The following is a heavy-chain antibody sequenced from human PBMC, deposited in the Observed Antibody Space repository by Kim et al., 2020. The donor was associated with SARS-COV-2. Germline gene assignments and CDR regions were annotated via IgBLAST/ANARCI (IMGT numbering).Heavy chain of an antibody. CDR3: ARGLGRTTSFYFES. CDR1: GDLVGDYY. D-gene: IGHD1-1*01. CDR2: IYYSGSS. J-gene: IGHJ4*02. Sequence: SETLSLTCSVSGDLVGDYYWTWIRVSPTQGLEWIGYIYYSGSSYFNPSLKSRVTMSLDTSKNQFSLNLASVTAADTAVYFCARGLGRTTSFYFESWGQGALVTASP. V-gene: IGHV4-59*02.